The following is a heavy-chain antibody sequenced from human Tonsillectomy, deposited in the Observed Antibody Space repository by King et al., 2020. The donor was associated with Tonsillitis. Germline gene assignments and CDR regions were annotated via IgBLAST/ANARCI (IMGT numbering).Heavy chain of an antibody. J-gene: IGHJ4*02. CDR1: GFTFSSYA. Sequence: VQLQESGGGLVQPGGSLRLSCAASGFTFSSYAMSWVRQAPGKGLEWVSAISGSGGSTYYADSVKGRFTISRDNSKNTLYLQMNSLRAEDTAVYYCAKVAGQWLVRGGYFDYWGQGTLVTVSS. V-gene: IGHV3-23*01. D-gene: IGHD6-19*01. CDR2: ISGSGGST. CDR3: AKVAGQWLVRGGYFDY.